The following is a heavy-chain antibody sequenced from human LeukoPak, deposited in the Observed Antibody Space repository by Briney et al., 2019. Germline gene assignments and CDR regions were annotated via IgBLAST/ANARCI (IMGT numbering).Heavy chain of an antibody. CDR1: GYTLTSYA. J-gene: IGHJ4*02. CDR2: INARNGNT. Sequence: ASVKVSRNDSGYTLTSYAMHWVRHAPPHRLESLEWINARNGNTNYSHNLRGRVTSTRDTSSSTAYMELTRLRSEDTAVYSCPRGPTYSYAVFDFWGQGNLFTASS. CDR3: PRGPTYSYAVFDF. V-gene: IGHV1-3*01. D-gene: IGHD5-18*01.